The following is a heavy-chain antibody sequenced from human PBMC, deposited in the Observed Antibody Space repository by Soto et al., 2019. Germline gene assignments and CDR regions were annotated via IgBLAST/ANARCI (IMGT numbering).Heavy chain of an antibody. Sequence: EVQLLESGGGLVQPGGSLRLSCAASGFTFTNYAMSWVRQAPGKGLEWVSGITGSGLSTFYADSVKGRFTISRDNSKNTLFLQMNRLGAEDTAVYYCAKTPMIAVVVDAFDIWGQGTKVTVSS. V-gene: IGHV3-23*01. CDR1: GFTFTNYA. CDR2: ITGSGLST. D-gene: IGHD3-22*01. CDR3: AKTPMIAVVVDAFDI. J-gene: IGHJ3*02.